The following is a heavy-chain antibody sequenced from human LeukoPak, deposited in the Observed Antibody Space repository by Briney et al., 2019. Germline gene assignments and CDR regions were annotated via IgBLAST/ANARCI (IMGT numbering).Heavy chain of an antibody. CDR1: GGSISSYH. CDR3: AGSEMGGYTFDY. D-gene: IGHD5-24*01. CDR2: INYSGST. J-gene: IGHJ4*02. V-gene: IGHV4-59*01. Sequence: PSETLSLTCTVSGGSISSYHWSWIRQPPGKGLEYIGYINYSGSTIYNPSLKSRVTISVDTSKNQFSLKLSSVTAADTAVYYCAGSEMGGYTFDYWGQGTLVTVSS.